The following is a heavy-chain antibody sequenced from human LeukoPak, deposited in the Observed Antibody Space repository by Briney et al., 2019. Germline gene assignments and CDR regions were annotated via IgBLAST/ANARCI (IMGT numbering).Heavy chain of an antibody. J-gene: IGHJ6*02. D-gene: IGHD2-2*01. CDR2: INHSGST. CDR3: AREVVVPAVRNYYYGMDV. V-gene: IGHV4-34*01. Sequence: SETLSLTCAVSGGSISSGGYSWSWIRQPPGKGLEWMGEINHSGSTNYNPSLKSRVTISVDTSKNQFSLKLSSVTAADTAVYYCAREVVVPAVRNYYYGMDVWGQGTTVTVSS. CDR1: GGSISSGGYS.